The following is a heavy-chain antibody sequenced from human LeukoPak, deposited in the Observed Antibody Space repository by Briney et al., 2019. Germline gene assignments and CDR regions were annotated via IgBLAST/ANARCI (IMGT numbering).Heavy chain of an antibody. J-gene: IGHJ3*02. Sequence: PSETLSLTCTVSGGSISSYYWSWIRQPPGKGLEWIGFIYNSGSTNYNPSLKSRVTISVDTSKNQFSLKLSSVTAADTAVYYCARHYYDSSGYYYGMGAFDIWGQGTMVTVSS. CDR3: ARHYYDSSGYYYGMGAFDI. CDR1: GGSISSYY. V-gene: IGHV4-59*01. D-gene: IGHD3-22*01. CDR2: IYNSGST.